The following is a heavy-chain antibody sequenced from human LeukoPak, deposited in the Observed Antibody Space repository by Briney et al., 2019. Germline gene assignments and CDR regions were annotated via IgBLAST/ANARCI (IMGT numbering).Heavy chain of an antibody. V-gene: IGHV1-3*01. CDR2: INAGNGNT. CDR1: GYTFTSYA. D-gene: IGHD3-22*01. Sequence: ASVKVSCKASGYTFTSYAMHWVRQAPGQRLEWMGWINAGNGNTKYSQKFQGRVTITRDASASTAYMELSSLRSEDTAVYYCAFLPGDSGYYKLWGQGTLVTVSS. CDR3: AFLPGDSGYYKL. J-gene: IGHJ4*02.